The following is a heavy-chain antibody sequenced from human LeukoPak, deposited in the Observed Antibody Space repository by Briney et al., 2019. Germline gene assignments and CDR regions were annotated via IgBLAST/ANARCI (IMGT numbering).Heavy chain of an antibody. CDR3: ARDADDYVWGSYRHLDY. J-gene: IGHJ4*02. D-gene: IGHD3-16*02. Sequence: GGSLKLSCAASGFIFSSYAMYWVRQAPGKGLEYVSVISSNGDSTYYANSVKGRFTISRDNSKNTLYLQMGSLRAEDMAVYYCARDADDYVWGSYRHLDYWGQGTLVTVSS. CDR1: GFIFSSYA. V-gene: IGHV3-64*01. CDR2: ISSNGDST.